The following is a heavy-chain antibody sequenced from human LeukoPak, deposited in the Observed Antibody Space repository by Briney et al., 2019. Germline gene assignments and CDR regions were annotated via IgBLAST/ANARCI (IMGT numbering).Heavy chain of an antibody. Sequence: GGSLRLSCAASGFTFSSYGMNWVRQAPGKGLEWVSSISSSSSYIYYADSVKGRFTISRDNAKNTLYLQMNSLRAEDTAVYYCARQGELERRPGYYDYWGQGTLVTVSS. V-gene: IGHV3-21*01. CDR3: ARQGELERRPGYYDY. D-gene: IGHD1-1*01. J-gene: IGHJ4*02. CDR2: ISSSSSYI. CDR1: GFTFSSYG.